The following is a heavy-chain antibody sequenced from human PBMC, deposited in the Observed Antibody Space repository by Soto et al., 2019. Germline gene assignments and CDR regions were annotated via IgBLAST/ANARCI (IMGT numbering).Heavy chain of an antibody. CDR1: GFTFSSYG. Sequence: QVQLVESGGGVVQPGRSLRLSCAASGFTFSSYGMHWVRQAPGKGLEWVGVITYDGSNKFYADSVKGRFTISRENSKNTVDLQMNRLRAEDAAVYYCAKDWRESLPGDAFDIWGQGTMVTVSS. J-gene: IGHJ3*02. CDR3: AKDWRESLPGDAFDI. V-gene: IGHV3-30*18. D-gene: IGHD3-10*01. CDR2: ITYDGSNK.